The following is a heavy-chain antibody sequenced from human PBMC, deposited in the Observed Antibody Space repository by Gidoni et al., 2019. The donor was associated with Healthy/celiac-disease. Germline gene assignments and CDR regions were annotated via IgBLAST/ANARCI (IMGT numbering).Heavy chain of an antibody. D-gene: IGHD3-10*01. V-gene: IGHV3-21*01. CDR3: ARLDGSGKDAFDI. CDR1: GFPFSSYS. J-gene: IGHJ3*02. Sequence: EVPLVESGGGLVKPGGSLRLSCAASGFPFSSYSMNWVRQAPGKGLELVSSISSSSSYIYYADSVKGRFTISRDNAKNSLYLQMNSLRAEDTAVYYCARLDGSGKDAFDIWGQGTMVTVSS. CDR2: ISSSSSYI.